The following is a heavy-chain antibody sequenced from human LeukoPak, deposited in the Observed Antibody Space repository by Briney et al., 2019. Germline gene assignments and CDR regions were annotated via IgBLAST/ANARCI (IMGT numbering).Heavy chain of an antibody. CDR3: ARVGYHGSGSADY. CDR1: GCTFTAYY. CDR2: INPSSGDT. V-gene: IGHV1-2*06. J-gene: IGHJ4*02. Sequence: SVKVSCKASGCTFTAYYMHWVPQAPGQGLEWIGRINPSSGDTTSAQKFHGRVTMTRDTAINTAYMELSRLRSDSTAVYYCARVGYHGSGSADYWGQGTLVTVSS. D-gene: IGHD3-10*01.